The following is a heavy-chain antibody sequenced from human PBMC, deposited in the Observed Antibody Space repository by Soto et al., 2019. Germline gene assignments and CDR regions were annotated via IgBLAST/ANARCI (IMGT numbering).Heavy chain of an antibody. D-gene: IGHD1-1*01. CDR3: ARVGESVLENWFDP. CDR1: GGSISSGGYY. J-gene: IGHJ5*02. Sequence: QVQLQESGPGLVKPSQTLSLTCTVSGGSISSGGYYWSWIRQHPGKGLEWIGYISYSGSTYYNPSLKSRVTISVDTSKNQFSLKLSSVTAADTAVYYCARVGESVLENWFDPWGQGTLVTVSS. CDR2: ISYSGST. V-gene: IGHV4-31*03.